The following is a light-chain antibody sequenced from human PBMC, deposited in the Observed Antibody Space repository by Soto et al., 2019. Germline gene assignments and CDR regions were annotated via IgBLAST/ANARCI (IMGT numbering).Light chain of an antibody. Sequence: QAVVTQPASVSGSPGQSITISCTGTRSDVGGDNYVSWYQQHPGKAPKLMIYDVSNRPSGVSNRFSGSKSGNTASLTISGLQAEDEADYYCSSYTSSSTPHVVFGGGTKLTVL. CDR2: DVS. CDR3: SSYTSSSTPHVV. V-gene: IGLV2-14*01. CDR1: RSDVGGDNY. J-gene: IGLJ2*01.